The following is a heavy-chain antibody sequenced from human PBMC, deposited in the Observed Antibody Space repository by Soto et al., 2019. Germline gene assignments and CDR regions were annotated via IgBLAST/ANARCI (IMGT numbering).Heavy chain of an antibody. Sequence: EVQLLGSGGGVVRPGGSLRLSCAGSGFTFSNYAMSWVRQAPGKGLEWVSAIKAGGDDSYYAGCVKGRFKISRDNSKNTLYLQMDSLTVEDTAMYYCKRDVVASSPPGADYWGQGTLVTVSS. CDR2: IKAGGDDS. J-gene: IGHJ4*02. D-gene: IGHD2-21*01. CDR3: KRDVVASSPPGADY. CDR1: GFTFSNYA. V-gene: IGHV3-23*01.